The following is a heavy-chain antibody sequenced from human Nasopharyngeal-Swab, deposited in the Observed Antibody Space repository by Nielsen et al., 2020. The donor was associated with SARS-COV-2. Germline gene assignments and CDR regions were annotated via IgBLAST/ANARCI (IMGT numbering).Heavy chain of an antibody. CDR3: ARHYDYVWGSYRPFDY. CDR2: IKQDGSEK. V-gene: IGHV3-7*01. CDR1: GFTFSSYW. Sequence: GESLKISCAASGFTFSSYWMSWVRQAPGKGLEWVANIKQDGSEKYYVDSVKGRFTISRDNAKSSLYLQMNSLRAEDTAVYYCARHYDYVWGSYRPFDYWGQGTLVTVSS. J-gene: IGHJ4*02. D-gene: IGHD3-16*02.